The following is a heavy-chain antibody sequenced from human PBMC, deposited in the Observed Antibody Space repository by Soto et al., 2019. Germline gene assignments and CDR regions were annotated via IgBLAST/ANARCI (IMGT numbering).Heavy chain of an antibody. CDR1: GGSISSGGYY. J-gene: IGHJ4*02. V-gene: IGHV4-31*03. CDR3: AREGQPAAGTTPHN. CDR2: IYYSGST. D-gene: IGHD6-13*01. Sequence: SETLSLTCTVSGGSISSGGYYWSWIRQHPGKGLEWIGYIYYSGSTYYNPSLKSRVTISVDTSKNQFSLKLSSVTAADTAVYYCAREGQPAAGTTPHNWGQGTLVTVSS.